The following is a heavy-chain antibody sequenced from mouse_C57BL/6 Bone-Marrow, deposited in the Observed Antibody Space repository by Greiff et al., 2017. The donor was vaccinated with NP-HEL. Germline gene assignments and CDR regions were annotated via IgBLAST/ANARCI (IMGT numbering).Heavy chain of an antibody. D-gene: IGHD4-1*01. CDR2: ISSGGSYT. Sequence: DVKLVESGGDLVKPGGSLKLSCAASGFTFSSYGMSWVRQTPDKRLEWVATISSGGSYTYYPDSVKGRFTISRDNAKNTLYLQMSSLKSEDTAMYYCARHGTGKAWFAYWGQGTLVTVSA. CDR1: GFTFSSYG. V-gene: IGHV5-6*02. J-gene: IGHJ3*01. CDR3: ARHGTGKAWFAY.